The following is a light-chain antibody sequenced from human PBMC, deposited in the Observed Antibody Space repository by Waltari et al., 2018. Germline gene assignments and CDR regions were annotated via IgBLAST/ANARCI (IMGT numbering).Light chain of an antibody. CDR2: DVS. Sequence: QSALTQPRPVSGSPGQSVTISCTGTSSDVGGYNHAPWYQQPPGKAPKLMIYDVSKRPSGVPDRFSGSKSGNTASLTISGLQAEDEADYYCCSYAGSYTLVFGGGTKLTVL. V-gene: IGLV2-11*01. CDR3: CSYAGSYTLV. J-gene: IGLJ2*01. CDR1: SSDVGGYNH.